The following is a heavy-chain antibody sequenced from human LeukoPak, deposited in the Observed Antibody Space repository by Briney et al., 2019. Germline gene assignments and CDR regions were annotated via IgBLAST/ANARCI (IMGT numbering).Heavy chain of an antibody. CDR2: IYHSGST. CDR3: ARVGETAMALDY. CDR1: GGSISSGGYS. V-gene: IGHV4-30-2*01. J-gene: IGHJ4*02. D-gene: IGHD5-18*01. Sequence: SQTLSLTCAVSGGSISSGGYSWSWIRQPPGKGLEWIGYIYHSGSTYYNPSLKSRVTISVDRSKNQFSLKLSSVTAADTAVYYCARVGETAMALDYWGQGTLVTASS.